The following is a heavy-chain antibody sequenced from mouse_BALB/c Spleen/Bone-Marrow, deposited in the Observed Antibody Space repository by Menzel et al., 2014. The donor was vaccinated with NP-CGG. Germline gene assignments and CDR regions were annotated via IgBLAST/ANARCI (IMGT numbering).Heavy chain of an antibody. CDR2: IWNGGST. CDR1: GFSLSRYN. V-gene: IGHV2-6-4*01. D-gene: IGHD1-1*01. Sequence: VQLVESGPGLVAPSQRLSITCTVSGFSLSRYNVHWVRQPPGKGLEWLGMIWNGGSTDYNSALKSRLSISKDNSKSQVFLKMNSLQTDDTAMYYCARNYYGIPYYFDYWGQGTTLTVSS. J-gene: IGHJ2*01. CDR3: ARNYYGIPYYFDY.